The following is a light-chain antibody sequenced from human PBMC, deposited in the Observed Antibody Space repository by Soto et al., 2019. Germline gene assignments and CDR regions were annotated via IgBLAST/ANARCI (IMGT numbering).Light chain of an antibody. CDR2: DAS. J-gene: IGKJ3*01. CDR1: QSVSSY. Sequence: ESVLTQSPATLSLSPGERATLSCRASQSVSSYLAWYQQKPGQAPRLLIYDASNRATGIPARFSGSGSGTDFTLTISSLEPEDFAVYYCQQLNSYPTFGPGTKVDI. V-gene: IGKV3-11*01. CDR3: QQLNSYPT.